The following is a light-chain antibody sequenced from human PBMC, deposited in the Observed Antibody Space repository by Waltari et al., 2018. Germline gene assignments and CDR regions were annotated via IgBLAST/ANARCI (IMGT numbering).Light chain of an antibody. CDR3: QKYDRLPAT. CDR1: QGVSRF. CDR2: GAS. Sequence: EIVLTQSPGTLSLSPGERGTLSCRASQGVSRFLAWYQQKPGQATRLLIYGASTRATGIPDRFSGSGSGTDFSLTISRLEPEDFAVYYCQKYDRLPATFGQGTKVEIK. V-gene: IGKV3-20*01. J-gene: IGKJ1*01.